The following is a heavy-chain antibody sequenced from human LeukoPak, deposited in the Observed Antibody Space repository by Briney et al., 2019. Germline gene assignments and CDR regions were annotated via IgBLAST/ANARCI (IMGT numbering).Heavy chain of an antibody. V-gene: IGHV3-74*01. CDR2: INTDGSYT. D-gene: IGHD5-24*01. CDR3: AHFGIVLRDAS. Sequence: GGSLRLSCAASGFTFSNTWMHWVRQAPGEGLVWVSRINTDGSYTGYADSVKGRFTISRDNAKNTLYLEMNSLRAEDTAMYYCAHFGIVLRDASWGQGTLVTVSS. CDR1: GFTFSNTW. J-gene: IGHJ5*02.